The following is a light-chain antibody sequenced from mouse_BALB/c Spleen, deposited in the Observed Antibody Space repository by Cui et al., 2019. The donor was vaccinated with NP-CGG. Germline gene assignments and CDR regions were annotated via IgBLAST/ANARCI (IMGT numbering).Light chain of an antibody. V-gene: IGLV1*01. CDR2: GTN. CDR1: TGTVTTNNY. J-gene: IGLJ1*01. Sequence: QPVVPQDSAPTTSPGETVTLTCRSSTGTVTTNNYANWVQEKPDHLFTGLIGGTNNRAPGVPARFSGSLIGDKAALTITGAQTEDEAIYFCALWYSNHWVFGGGTKLTVL. CDR3: ALWYSNHWV.